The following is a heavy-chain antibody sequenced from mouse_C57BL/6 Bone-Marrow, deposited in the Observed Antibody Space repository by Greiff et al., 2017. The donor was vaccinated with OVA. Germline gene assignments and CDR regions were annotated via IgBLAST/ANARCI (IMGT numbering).Heavy chain of an antibody. CDR1: GYTFTSYG. CDR2: ISPRSGNT. V-gene: IGHV1-81*01. CDR3: ARWLLRGY. D-gene: IGHD2-3*01. Sequence: QVHVTQSGAELARPGASVKLSCKASGYTFTSYGISWVKQRTGQGLEWIGEISPRSGNTYSNEKFKGTATLTAAKSSSTAYMELRSLTSEDSAVYFCARWLLRGYRGQGTTLTVAS. J-gene: IGHJ2*01.